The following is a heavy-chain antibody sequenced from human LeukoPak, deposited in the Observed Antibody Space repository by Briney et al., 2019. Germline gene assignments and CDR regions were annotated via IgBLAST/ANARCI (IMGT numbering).Heavy chain of an antibody. CDR3: AKALSICSSTSCYTTGY. CDR1: GFTFSSYA. V-gene: IGHV3-23*01. J-gene: IGHJ4*02. D-gene: IGHD2-2*02. Sequence: QPGGSLRLSCAASGFTFSSYAMSWVRQAPGKGLEWVSAISGSGGSTYYADSVKGRFTISRDNSKNTLYLQMNSLRAEDTAVYYCAKALSICSSTSCYTTGYWGQGTLVTVSS. CDR2: ISGSGGST.